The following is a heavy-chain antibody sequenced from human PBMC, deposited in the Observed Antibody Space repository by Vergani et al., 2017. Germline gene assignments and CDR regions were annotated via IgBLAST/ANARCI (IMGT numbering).Heavy chain of an antibody. J-gene: IGHJ3*02. CDR3: ARDGNAFDI. CDR2: ISYDGSNK. V-gene: IGHV3-30-3*01. Sequence: QVQLVESGGGVVQPGRSLRLSCAASGCTFSSYAMHWVRQAPGKGLEWVAVISYDGSNKYYADSVKGRFTISRDNSKNTLYLQMNSLRAEDTAVYSCARDGNAFDIWGQGTMVTVSS. CDR1: GCTFSSYA.